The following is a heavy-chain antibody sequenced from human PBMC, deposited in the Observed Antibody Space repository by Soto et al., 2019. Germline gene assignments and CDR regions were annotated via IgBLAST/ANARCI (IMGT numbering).Heavy chain of an antibody. V-gene: IGHV3-15*01. D-gene: IGHD6-6*01. CDR3: TTFEYRSPGGMDV. Sequence: GGSLRLSCAASGFTFSNAWMSWVRQAPGKGLEWVGRIKSKTDGGTTDYAAPVKGRFTISRDDSKNTLYLQMNSLKTEDTAVYYCTTFEYRSPGGMDVWGQGTTVTVSS. CDR2: IKSKTDGGTT. J-gene: IGHJ6*02. CDR1: GFTFSNAW.